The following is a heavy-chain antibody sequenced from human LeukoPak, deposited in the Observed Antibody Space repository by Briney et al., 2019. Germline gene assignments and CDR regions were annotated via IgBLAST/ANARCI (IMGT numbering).Heavy chain of an antibody. CDR1: GFTFSSYA. CDR2: ISYDGSNK. V-gene: IGHV3-30-3*01. D-gene: IGHD3-10*01. J-gene: IGHJ4*02. CDR3: ARDWGYATGTYFCG. Sequence: GRSLRLSCAASGFTFSSYAMHWVRQAPGKGLEWVAVISYDGSNKYYADSVKGRFTISRDNSKNTLYLQMNNLRAEDTALYYCARDWGYATGTYFCGWGQGTLVTVSS.